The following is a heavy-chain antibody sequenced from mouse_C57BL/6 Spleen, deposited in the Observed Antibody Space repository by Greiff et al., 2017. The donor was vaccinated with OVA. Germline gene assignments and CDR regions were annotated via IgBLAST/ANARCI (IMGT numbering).Heavy chain of an antibody. Sequence: EVQGVESGEGLVKPGGSLKLSCAASGFTFSSYAMSWVRQTPEKRLEWVAYISSGGDYIYYADTVKGRFTISRDNARNTLYLQMSSLKSEDTAMYYCTREFGSSWYFDVWGTGTTVTVSS. CDR2: ISSGGDYI. J-gene: IGHJ1*03. CDR3: TREFGSSWYFDV. CDR1: GFTFSSYA. D-gene: IGHD1-1*01. V-gene: IGHV5-9-1*02.